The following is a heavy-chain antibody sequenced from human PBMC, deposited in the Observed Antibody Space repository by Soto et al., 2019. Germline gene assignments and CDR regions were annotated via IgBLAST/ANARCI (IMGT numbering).Heavy chain of an antibody. Sequence: EGQLVESGGGLVQPGGSLRLSCGASGFSFSSYSISWVRQAPGKGLEWVANINHAGSEKYYVGSVKGRFTMYRDNAKNSVYLQMNSLTVDDTAVYYCARELVGTGWYFDLWGRGTLVTVSS. CDR1: GFSFSSYS. CDR3: ARELVGTGWYFDL. D-gene: IGHD2-21*02. J-gene: IGHJ2*01. V-gene: IGHV3-7*01. CDR2: INHAGSEK.